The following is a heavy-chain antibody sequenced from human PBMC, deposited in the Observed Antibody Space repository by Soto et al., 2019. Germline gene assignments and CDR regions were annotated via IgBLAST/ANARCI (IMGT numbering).Heavy chain of an antibody. D-gene: IGHD3-9*01. CDR3: ARQSQESVSNDILTGYSPVYGMDV. J-gene: IGHJ6*02. Sequence: PGESLTISCKGSGYSFTSYWIGWVRQMPGKGLEWMGIIYPGDSDTRYSPSFQGQVTISADKSISTAYLQWSSLKASDTAMFYCARQSQESVSNDILTGYSPVYGMDVWGQGTTVTVSS. CDR2: IYPGDSDT. V-gene: IGHV5-51*01. CDR1: GYSFTSYW.